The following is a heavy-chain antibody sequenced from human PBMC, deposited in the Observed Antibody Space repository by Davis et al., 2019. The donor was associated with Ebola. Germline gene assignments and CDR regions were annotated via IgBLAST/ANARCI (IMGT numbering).Heavy chain of an antibody. CDR2: IIPILGIA. V-gene: IGHV1-69*04. CDR3: ARVNDYYGSGSYYIQNSLYYYYGMDV. D-gene: IGHD3-10*01. CDR1: GGTFSSYA. Sequence: SVKVSCKASGGTFSSYAISWVRQAPGQGLEWMGRIIPILGIANYAQKFQGRVTITADKSTSTAYMELSSLRSEDTAVYYCARVNDYYGSGSYYIQNSLYYYYGMDVWGQGTTVTVSS. J-gene: IGHJ6*02.